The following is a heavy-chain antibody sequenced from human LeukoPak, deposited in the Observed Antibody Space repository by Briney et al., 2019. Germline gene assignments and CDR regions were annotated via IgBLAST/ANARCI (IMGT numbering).Heavy chain of an antibody. CDR1: EFTVSNNY. Sequence: PGGSLRLSCAASEFTVSNNYMSWVRQAPGKGLEWVSIIYSGGLTFYTDSEKGRFTISRDNSKNTLFLQMNSLRAEDTAVYYCARELTTMIRGVYYYYGMDVWGQGTTVTVSS. J-gene: IGHJ6*02. D-gene: IGHD3-10*01. V-gene: IGHV3-53*01. CDR2: IYSGGLT. CDR3: ARELTTMIRGVYYYYGMDV.